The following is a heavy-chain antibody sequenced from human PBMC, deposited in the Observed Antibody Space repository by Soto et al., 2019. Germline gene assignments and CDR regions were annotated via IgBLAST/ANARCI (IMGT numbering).Heavy chain of an antibody. CDR3: ERGLDYYGMDV. V-gene: IGHV4-30-4*01. J-gene: IGHJ6*02. CDR2: IYYSGST. Sequence: PSETLSLTCTVSGGSISSGDYYWSWIRQPPGKGLEWIGYIYYSGSTYYNPSLKSRVTISVDTSKNQFSLKLSSVTAADTAVYYCERGLDYYGMDVWGQGTTVTVSS. CDR1: GGSISSGDYY.